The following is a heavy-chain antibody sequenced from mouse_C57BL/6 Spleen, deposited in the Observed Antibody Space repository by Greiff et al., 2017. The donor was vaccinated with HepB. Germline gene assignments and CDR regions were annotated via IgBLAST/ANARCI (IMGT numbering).Heavy chain of an antibody. D-gene: IGHD1-1*01. V-gene: IGHV5-4*01. Sequence: EVQVVESGGGLVKPGGSLKLSCAASGFTFSSYAMSWVRQTPEKRLEWVATISDGGSYTYYPDNVKGRFTISRDNAKNNLYLQMSHLKSEDTAMYYCASEDGSSWYFDVWGTGTTVTVSS. CDR2: ISDGGSYT. CDR3: ASEDGSSWYFDV. CDR1: GFTFSSYA. J-gene: IGHJ1*03.